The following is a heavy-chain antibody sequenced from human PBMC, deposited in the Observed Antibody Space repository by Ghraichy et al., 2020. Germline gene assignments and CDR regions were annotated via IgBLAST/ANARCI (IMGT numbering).Heavy chain of an antibody. J-gene: IGHJ3*02. V-gene: IGHV3-48*02. D-gene: IGHD3-10*01. Sequence: ESLNISCAASGFTFSSYSMNWVRQAPGKGLEWVSYISSSSSTIYYADSLKGRFTISRDNANISLYLQMNSLRDEDTAVYYCARGLGSGRNAFDIWGQGTMVTVSS. CDR2: ISSSSSTI. CDR3: ARGLGSGRNAFDI. CDR1: GFTFSSYS.